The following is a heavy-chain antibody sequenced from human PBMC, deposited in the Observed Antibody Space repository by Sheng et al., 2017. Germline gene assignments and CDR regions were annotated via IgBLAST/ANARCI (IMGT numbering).Heavy chain of an antibody. CDR1: GGSFSGYY. D-gene: IGHD2-15*01. V-gene: IGHV4-34*01. J-gene: IGHJ4*02. CDR2: INHSGST. CDR3: ARHPESSXSYCSGVSCYSGDY. Sequence: QVQLQQWGAGLLKPSETLSLTCAVYGGSFSGYYWSWIRQPPGKGLEWIGEINHSGSTNYNPSLKSRVTMSVDTSKNQFSLKLTSVTAADTAVYYCARHPESSXSYCSGVSCYSGDYWGQGTLVTVSS.